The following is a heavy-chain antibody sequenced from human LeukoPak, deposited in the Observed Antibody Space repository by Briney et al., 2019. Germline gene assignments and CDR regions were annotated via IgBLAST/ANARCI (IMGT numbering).Heavy chain of an antibody. Sequence: GASVKVSCKASGYTFTNYDLNWVRQATGQGLEWLGWMKPNSGETGYAQKFQGRVTLTRDTSISTAYMELSGLKSEDTAVYYCARDYGGDSGWFDPWGQGTPVTVSS. CDR1: GYTFTNYD. J-gene: IGHJ5*02. V-gene: IGHV1-8*01. D-gene: IGHD4-23*01. CDR3: ARDYGGDSGWFDP. CDR2: MKPNSGET.